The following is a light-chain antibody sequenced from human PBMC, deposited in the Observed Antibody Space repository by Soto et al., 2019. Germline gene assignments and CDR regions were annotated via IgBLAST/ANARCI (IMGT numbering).Light chain of an antibody. Sequence: DIQMTQSPSPLSASVGDSVTITCRASQTITTYLNWYRHKPGEAPKLLIYAASRLQTGVPSRFSGSGSGTFFTLSISSLQPEDFATYYCQQTYSTPGTFGQGTKVEV. CDR3: QQTYSTPGT. CDR2: AAS. CDR1: QTITTY. V-gene: IGKV1-39*01. J-gene: IGKJ1*01.